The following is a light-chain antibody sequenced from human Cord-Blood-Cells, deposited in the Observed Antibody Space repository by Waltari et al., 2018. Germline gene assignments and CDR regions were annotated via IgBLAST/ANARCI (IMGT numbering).Light chain of an antibody. CDR1: SGHSSYA. CDR2: LNSDGSH. J-gene: IGLJ2*01. CDR3: QTWGTGIVV. Sequence: QLVLTHSPSASASLGASVKLPCTLSSGHSSYAIAWHQQQPEKGPRYLMKLNSDGSHSKGDGIPDRFSGSSSGAERYLTISSLQSEDEADYYCQTWGTGIVVFGGGTKLTVL. V-gene: IGLV4-69*01.